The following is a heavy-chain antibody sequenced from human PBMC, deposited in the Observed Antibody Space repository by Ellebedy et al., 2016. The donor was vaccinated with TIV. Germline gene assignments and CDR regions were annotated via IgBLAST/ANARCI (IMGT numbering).Heavy chain of an antibody. D-gene: IGHD6-19*01. CDR2: MYYSGSA. CDR1: GASTASYF. CDR3: ARVPYSSGWYFDY. J-gene: IGHJ4*02. V-gene: IGHV4-59*08. Sequence: MPSETLSLTYSVSGASTASYFWSWIRPLPGKGPQWIGYMYYSGSANYHPSLESRVTISIDTSKNQVSLKLSSVTAADTAVDYCARVPYSSGWYFDYWGQGTLVTVSS.